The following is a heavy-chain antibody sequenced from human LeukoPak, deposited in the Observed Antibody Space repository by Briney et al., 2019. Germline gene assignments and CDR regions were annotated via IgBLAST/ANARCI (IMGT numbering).Heavy chain of an antibody. V-gene: IGHV3-53*01. CDR2: IYSSGST. D-gene: IGHD3-10*01. CDR3: ARAHGRITRDAYFDY. Sequence: GGSLRLSCAASGFSVSSNYMSWVRQAPGKGLTWVSVIYSSGSTYYADSVKGRFAISRDDSKNTLHLQMDSLRAEDTAIYYCARAHGRITRDAYFDYWGQGTLVTVSS. CDR1: GFSVSSNY. J-gene: IGHJ4*02.